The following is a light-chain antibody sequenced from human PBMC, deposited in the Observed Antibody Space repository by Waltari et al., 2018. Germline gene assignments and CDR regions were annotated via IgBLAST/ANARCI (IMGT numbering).Light chain of an antibody. CDR2: EVS. CDR1: SSDVGNNNH. V-gene: IGLV2-23*02. CDR3: LSYAATVSFG. J-gene: IGLJ2*01. Sequence: QPALTQPAPVSGSPGQSITNSCTATSSDVGNNNHVCWYQKHPDKVPKPIIYEVSKRPSGVADRFSGSKSGNTASLTISGLQAEDEADYYCLSYAATVSFGFGGGTKLTVL.